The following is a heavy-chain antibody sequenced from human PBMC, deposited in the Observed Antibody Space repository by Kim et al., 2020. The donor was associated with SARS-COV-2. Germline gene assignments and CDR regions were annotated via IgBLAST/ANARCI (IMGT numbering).Heavy chain of an antibody. Sequence: YYVDSVKGRFTISRDNAKNSLYLQMNSLRAEDTAVYYCAREDIVGASFDYWGQGTLVTVSS. D-gene: IGHD1-26*01. J-gene: IGHJ4*02. CDR3: AREDIVGASFDY. V-gene: IGHV3-7*01.